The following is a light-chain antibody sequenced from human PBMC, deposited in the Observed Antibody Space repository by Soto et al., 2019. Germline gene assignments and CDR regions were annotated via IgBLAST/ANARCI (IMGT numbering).Light chain of an antibody. CDR2: RAS. CDR1: QTISSW. J-gene: IGKJ1*01. V-gene: IGKV1-5*03. CDR3: QQYTSPPWT. Sequence: DIQMTQSPPSLSASVGDRVTITCRASQTISSWLAWYQQKPGKAPKLLIYRASTLESGVPSRFSGSGYGTEFTLTISSLEPEDFATYYCQQYTSPPWTFGQGTKVDIK.